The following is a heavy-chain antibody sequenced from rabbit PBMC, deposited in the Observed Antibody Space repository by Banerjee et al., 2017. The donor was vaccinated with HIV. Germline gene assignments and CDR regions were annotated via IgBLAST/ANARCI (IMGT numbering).Heavy chain of an antibody. D-gene: IGHD1-1*01. CDR3: VRSTSGYDIGDL. CDR2: IYAGSSGST. Sequence: EESGGNLVKPEGSLTLTCKASGFSFSSSYWICWVRQAPGKGLEWIACIYAGSSGSTYYASWAKGRFTIAKTSATTVTLQMTNLTAADTATYFCVRSTSGYDIGDLWGPGTLVTVS. V-gene: IGHV1S45*01. CDR1: GFSFSSSYW. J-gene: IGHJ4*01.